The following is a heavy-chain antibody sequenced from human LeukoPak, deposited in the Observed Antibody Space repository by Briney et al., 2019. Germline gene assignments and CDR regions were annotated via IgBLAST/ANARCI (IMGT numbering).Heavy chain of an antibody. CDR3: ARDEPEMDTAMVKVGHNWFDP. V-gene: IGHV4-34*01. D-gene: IGHD5-18*01. Sequence: SETLSLTCAVYGGSFSGYYWSWIRQPPGKGLEWIGEINHSGSANYNPSLKSRVTISVDTSKNQFSLKLSSVTAADTAVYYCARDEPEMDTAMVKVGHNWFDPWGQGTLVTVSS. J-gene: IGHJ5*02. CDR2: INHSGSA. CDR1: GGSFSGYY.